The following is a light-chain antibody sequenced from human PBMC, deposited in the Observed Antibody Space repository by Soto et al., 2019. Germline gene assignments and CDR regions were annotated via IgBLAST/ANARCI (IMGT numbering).Light chain of an antibody. Sequence: DIQMTQSPSTLSASVGDRVTITCRASQSIRSWLAWYQQKPGKAPKVLIYDASSLESGVPSRFSGSGSGTDFTFTISSLQPEDIATYYCQQYDNLLITFGQGTRLEIK. J-gene: IGKJ5*01. V-gene: IGKV1-5*01. CDR2: DAS. CDR3: QQYDNLLIT. CDR1: QSIRSW.